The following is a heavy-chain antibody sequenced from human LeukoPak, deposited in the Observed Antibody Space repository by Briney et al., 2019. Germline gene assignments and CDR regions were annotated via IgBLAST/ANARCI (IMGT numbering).Heavy chain of an antibody. J-gene: IGHJ5*02. Sequence: SETLSLTCTVSGGSISSYYWSWIRQPPGKGLEWIGYIYTSGSTNYNPSLKSRVTISVDTSKNQFSLKLSSVTAADTAVYYCARHYGSGSYTWFDPWGQGTLVTVSS. CDR3: ARHYGSGSYTWFDP. CDR2: IYTSGST. CDR1: GGSISSYY. D-gene: IGHD3-10*01. V-gene: IGHV4-4*09.